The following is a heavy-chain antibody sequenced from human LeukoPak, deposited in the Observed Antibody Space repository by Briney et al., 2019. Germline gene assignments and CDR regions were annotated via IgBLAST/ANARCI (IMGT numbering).Heavy chain of an antibody. J-gene: IGHJ4*02. V-gene: IGHV3-23*01. D-gene: IGHD2-2*01. CDR1: GLTFYTYA. Sequence: GGSLRLSCSVSGLTFYTYAMSWVRQAPGKGLEWVSAISGSGGSTYYADSVKGRFTISRDNSKNTLYLQMNSLRAEDTAVYYCAKDPAGAIVVVPAAVDYWGQGTLVTVSS. CDR3: AKDPAGAIVVVPAAVDY. CDR2: ISGSGGST.